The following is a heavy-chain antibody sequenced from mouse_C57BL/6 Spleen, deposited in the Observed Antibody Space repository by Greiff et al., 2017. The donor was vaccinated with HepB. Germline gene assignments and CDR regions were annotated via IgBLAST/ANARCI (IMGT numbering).Heavy chain of an antibody. Sequence: VKLQQPGAELVKPGASVKLSCKASGYTFTSYWMHWVKQRPGQGLEWIGMIHPNSGSTNYNEKFKSKATLTVDKSSSTAYMQLSSLTSEDSAVYYCARGGSNWGQGTLVTVSA. D-gene: IGHD1-1*01. CDR3: ARGGSN. CDR2: IHPNSGST. CDR1: GYTFTSYW. J-gene: IGHJ3*01. V-gene: IGHV1-64*01.